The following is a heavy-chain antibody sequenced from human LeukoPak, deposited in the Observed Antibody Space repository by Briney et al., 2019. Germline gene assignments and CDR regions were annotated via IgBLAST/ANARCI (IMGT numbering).Heavy chain of an antibody. Sequence: NSSETLSLTCTVSSYSISSGFHWGWIRQPPGKGLEWIGTISHSGSTYYNPSLKSRVTTSIDTSKNQFSLKLSPVTAADTAVYYCARGSSITGTMGPWGQGTLVTVSS. J-gene: IGHJ5*02. V-gene: IGHV4-38-2*02. CDR2: ISHSGST. CDR3: ARGSSITGTMGP. D-gene: IGHD1-7*01. CDR1: SYSISSGFH.